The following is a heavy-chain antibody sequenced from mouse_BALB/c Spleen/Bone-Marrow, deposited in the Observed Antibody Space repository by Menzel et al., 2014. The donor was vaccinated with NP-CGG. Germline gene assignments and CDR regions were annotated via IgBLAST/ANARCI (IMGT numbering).Heavy chain of an antibody. CDR1: GFTFSSYG. CDR3: ARIWAYYAMDY. D-gene: IGHD4-1*01. V-gene: IGHV5-6-3*01. CDR2: INSNGGST. J-gene: IGHJ4*01. Sequence: EVKLQESGGGLVQTGGSLKLSCAASGFTFSSYGMSWVRQTPDKRLELVATINSNGGSTYYPDSVKGRFTISRDNAKNTLYLQMSSLKSEDTAMYYCARIWAYYAMDYWGQGTSVTVSS.